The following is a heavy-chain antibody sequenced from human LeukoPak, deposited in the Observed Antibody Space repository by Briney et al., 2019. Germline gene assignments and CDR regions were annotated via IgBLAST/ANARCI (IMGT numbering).Heavy chain of an antibody. CDR3: ARGPYSYDSSGAFDI. CDR1: GDSISSGDYY. CDR2: ISSSGST. J-gene: IGHJ3*02. D-gene: IGHD3-22*01. Sequence: SETLSLTCTVSGDSISSGDYYWSWIRQPAGKGLEWIGRISSSGSTNYNPSLKSRFTISVDTSKNKFSLKLSSVPAADTAVYFCARGPYSYDSSGAFDIWGQGTMVTVSS. V-gene: IGHV4-61*02.